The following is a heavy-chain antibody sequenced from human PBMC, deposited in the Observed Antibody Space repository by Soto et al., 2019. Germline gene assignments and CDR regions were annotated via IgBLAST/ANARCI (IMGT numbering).Heavy chain of an antibody. J-gene: IGHJ2*01. CDR2: IYYSGST. D-gene: IGHD3-22*01. V-gene: IGHV4-39*01. CDR3: ARHQAYDSSGYYYSWYFDL. Sequence: QLQLQESGPGLVKPSETLSLTCTVSGGSISSSSYYWGWIRQPPGKGLEWIGSIYYSGSTYYNPSLKRRVTISVDTSKNQFSLKLSSVTAADTAVYYCARHQAYDSSGYYYSWYFDLWGRGTLVTVSS. CDR1: GGSISSSSYY.